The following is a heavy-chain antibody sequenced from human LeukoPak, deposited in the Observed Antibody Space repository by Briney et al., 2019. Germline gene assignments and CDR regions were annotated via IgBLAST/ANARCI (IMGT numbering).Heavy chain of an antibody. J-gene: IGHJ6*02. D-gene: IGHD3-9*01. Sequence: GGSLRLSCAASGFTFNSYAMIWVRQAPGKGLEWVSAIRGGGVSTYYTDSVKGRFTISRDNSKNTLYLQMNSLRAEDTAVYYCAKAAGDFDWLLLSTYYYYYGMDVWGQGTTVTVSS. CDR2: IRGGGVST. V-gene: IGHV3-23*01. CDR1: GFTFNSYA. CDR3: AKAAGDFDWLLLSTYYYYYGMDV.